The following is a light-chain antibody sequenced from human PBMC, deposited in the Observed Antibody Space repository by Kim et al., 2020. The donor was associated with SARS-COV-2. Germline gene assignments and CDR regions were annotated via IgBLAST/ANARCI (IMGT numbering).Light chain of an antibody. CDR1: QSVSSSY. CDR2: GAS. CDR3: QQYGSSLYV. Sequence: EIVLTQSPGPLSLSPGERATLSCRASQSVSSSYLAWYQQKSGQAPRILIYGASNRATGIPDRFSGSGSGTDFTLTISRLGPEDFAVYYCQQYGSSLYVFGGGTKVDIK. V-gene: IGKV3-20*01. J-gene: IGKJ4*01.